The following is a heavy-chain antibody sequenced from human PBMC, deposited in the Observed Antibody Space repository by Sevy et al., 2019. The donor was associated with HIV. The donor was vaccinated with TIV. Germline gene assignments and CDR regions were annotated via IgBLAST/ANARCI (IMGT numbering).Heavy chain of an antibody. D-gene: IGHD4-17*01. J-gene: IGHJ4*02. CDR2: VSYDGSNQ. Sequence: GGSLRLSCVVSGFNISDYGMHWVRQAPGKGLQWVSAVSYDGSNQLYVDSVKGRFTISRDDSMNSLFLQMNSLRAEDTAIYYCAKDGDSRSGLDFWGQGTLVTVSS. CDR3: AKDGDSRSGLDF. CDR1: GFNISDYG. V-gene: IGHV3-30*18.